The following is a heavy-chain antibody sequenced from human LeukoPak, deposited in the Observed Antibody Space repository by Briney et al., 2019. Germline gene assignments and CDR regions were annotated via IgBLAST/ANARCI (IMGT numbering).Heavy chain of an antibody. CDR3: AKQRSLRFLEWLPDVPDY. J-gene: IGHJ4*02. CDR2: ISYDGSNK. V-gene: IGHV3-30*18. D-gene: IGHD3-3*01. Sequence: QPGGSLRLSCAASGFTFSSYGMHWVRQAPGKGLEWVAVISYDGSNKYYADSVKGRFTISRDNSKNTLYLQMNSLRAEDTAVYYCAKQRSLRFLEWLPDVPDYWGQGTLVTVSS. CDR1: GFTFSSYG.